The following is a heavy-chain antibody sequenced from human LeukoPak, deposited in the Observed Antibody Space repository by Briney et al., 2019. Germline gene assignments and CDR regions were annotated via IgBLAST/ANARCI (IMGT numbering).Heavy chain of an antibody. CDR3: ARGFYYYDSSLGY. Sequence: SETLSLTCTVSGGSITSYYWSWIRQPPGKRLEWIGYIYYNGNTNYSPSLKSRVTISVDTSKNQFSLNLSSVTAADTAVYYCARGFYYYDSSLGYWGQGTLVTVSS. CDR2: IYYNGNT. D-gene: IGHD3-22*01. V-gene: IGHV4-59*01. J-gene: IGHJ4*02. CDR1: GGSITSYY.